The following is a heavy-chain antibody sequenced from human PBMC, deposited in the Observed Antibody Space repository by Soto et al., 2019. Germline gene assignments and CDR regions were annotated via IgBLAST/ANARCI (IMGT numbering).Heavy chain of an antibody. Sequence: GGSLRLSCTASGFTFSDHGMHWVRQAPGKGLEWVASISGSVGSTFYADSVKGRFTISRDNYLNTLDLQMNSLRAEDTAVYYCAKDRTIASQTFDSWGQGALVTVSS. J-gene: IGHJ4*02. CDR3: AKDRTIASQTFDS. D-gene: IGHD6-6*01. V-gene: IGHV3-23*01. CDR2: ISGSVGST. CDR1: GFTFSDHG.